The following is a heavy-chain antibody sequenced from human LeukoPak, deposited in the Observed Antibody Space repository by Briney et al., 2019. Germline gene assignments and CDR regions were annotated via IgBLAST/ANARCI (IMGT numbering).Heavy chain of an antibody. Sequence: GESLKISCQGSGYSFTSYWIGWVRQMPGKGLEWMGIIYPGDSDIRYSPSFQGQVTISSDQSISTAYLQWSSLKASDTAMYYCARSFTYYYDSSGYYPPWFDPWGQGTLVTVSS. D-gene: IGHD3-22*01. CDR3: ARSFTYYYDSSGYYPPWFDP. CDR1: GYSFTSYW. J-gene: IGHJ5*02. CDR2: IYPGDSDI. V-gene: IGHV5-51*01.